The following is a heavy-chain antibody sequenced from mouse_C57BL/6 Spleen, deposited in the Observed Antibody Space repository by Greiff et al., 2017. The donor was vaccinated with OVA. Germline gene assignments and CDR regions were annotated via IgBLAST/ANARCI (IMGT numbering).Heavy chain of an antibody. Sequence: EVQGVESGGDLVKPGGSLKLSCAASGFTFSSYGMSWVRQTPDKRLEWVATISSGGSYTYYPDSVKGRFTISRDNAKNTLYLQMSSLKSEDTAMYYCARRGLHSWFAYWGQGTLVTVSA. J-gene: IGHJ3*01. D-gene: IGHD2-4*01. CDR2: ISSGGSYT. CDR3: ARRGLHSWFAY. V-gene: IGHV5-6*01. CDR1: GFTFSSYG.